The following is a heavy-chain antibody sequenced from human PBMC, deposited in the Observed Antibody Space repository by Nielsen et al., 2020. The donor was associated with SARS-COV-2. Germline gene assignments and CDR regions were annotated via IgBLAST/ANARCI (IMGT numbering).Heavy chain of an antibody. CDR1: GYTFTSYY. CDR3: ARGMSSGSYFISWFDP. Sequence: ASVKVSCKASGYTFTSYYMHWARQAPGQGLEWMGIINPSGGSTSYAQKFQGRVTMTRDTSTSTVYMELSSLRSEDTAVYYCARGMSSGSYFISWFDPWGQGTLVTVSS. V-gene: IGHV1-46*01. D-gene: IGHD1-26*01. J-gene: IGHJ5*02. CDR2: INPSGGST.